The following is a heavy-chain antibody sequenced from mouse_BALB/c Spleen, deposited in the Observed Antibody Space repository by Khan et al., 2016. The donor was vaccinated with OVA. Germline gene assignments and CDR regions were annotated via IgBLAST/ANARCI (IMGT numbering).Heavy chain of an antibody. J-gene: IGHJ3*01. D-gene: IGHD1-2*01. CDR1: GYTFTDYY. V-gene: IGHV1-77*01. Sequence: QVQLQQSGAELARPGASVKLSCKASGYTFTDYYINWVKQRTGQGLEWIGEISPDSGDTYYNEKFKGKATLTADKSSTTAYMQLSSLTSEVSAVYFCARRNYFGYTFAYWGQGTLVTVSA. CDR3: ARRNYFGYTFAY. CDR2: ISPDSGDT.